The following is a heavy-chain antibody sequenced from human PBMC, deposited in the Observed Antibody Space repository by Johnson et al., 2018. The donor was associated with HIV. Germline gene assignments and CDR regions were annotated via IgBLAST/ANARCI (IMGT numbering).Heavy chain of an antibody. Sequence: QVQLVESGGGVVQPGRSLRLSCAASGFTFSSYAMHWVRQAPGKGLEWVAVISYDGSNKYYADSVKGRFTISRDNSKNTLYLQMNSLRAEDTAGYYCARDRVWFGELYAFDIWGQGTMVTVSS. V-gene: IGHV3-30-3*01. D-gene: IGHD3-10*01. CDR3: ARDRVWFGELYAFDI. CDR1: GFTFSSYA. CDR2: ISYDGSNK. J-gene: IGHJ3*02.